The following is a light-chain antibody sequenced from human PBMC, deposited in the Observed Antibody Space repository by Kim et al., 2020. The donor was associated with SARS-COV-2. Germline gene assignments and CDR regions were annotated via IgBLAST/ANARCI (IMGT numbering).Light chain of an antibody. CDR1: QSVSSS. J-gene: IGKJ2*01. CDR3: QQYNNWPYT. V-gene: IGKV3-15*01. CDR2: GAS. Sequence: SVAPWERATLSCGASQSVSSSLAWYQRKAGQAPRLLICGASTRATGLPARFSASGSGTEFTLTISSLQSEDFAVYYCQQYNNWPYTFGQGTKLEI.